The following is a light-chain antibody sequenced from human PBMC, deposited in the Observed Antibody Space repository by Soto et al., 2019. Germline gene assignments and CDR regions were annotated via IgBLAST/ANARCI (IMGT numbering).Light chain of an antibody. J-gene: IGKJ1*01. Sequence: DIQMTQSPSTLSASVGDRITITCRASQSITNRLAWYQQKPGKAPKVLIYDASRLESGVPSRFSGSGYATEFILTISSLQPDDFGTYWCQHYGGMWTFGQGTKVEIK. CDR2: DAS. CDR1: QSITNR. V-gene: IGKV1-5*01. CDR3: QHYGGMWT.